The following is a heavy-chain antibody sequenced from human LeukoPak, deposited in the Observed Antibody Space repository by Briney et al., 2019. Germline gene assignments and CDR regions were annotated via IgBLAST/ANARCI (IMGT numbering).Heavy chain of an antibody. CDR1: GYTFTGYY. Sequence: ASVKVSCKASGYTFTGYYMHWVRQAPGQGLEWMGWINPNSGGTNYAQKFQGRVTMTRDTSISTAYMELSRLRSDDTAVYYCARDLGIAAAAAYRYFDLWGRGTLVTVSS. V-gene: IGHV1-2*02. J-gene: IGHJ2*01. CDR3: ARDLGIAAAAAYRYFDL. CDR2: INPNSGGT. D-gene: IGHD6-13*01.